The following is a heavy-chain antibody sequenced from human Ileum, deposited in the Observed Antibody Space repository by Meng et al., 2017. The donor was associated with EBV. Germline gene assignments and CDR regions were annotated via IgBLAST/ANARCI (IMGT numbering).Heavy chain of an antibody. V-gene: IGHV1-3*04. Sequence: QVQSVQSGAEMKKPGATVEVSCKASGYTFTSYAMNWVRQAPGQRLEWMGWINTGNGETKYSQKFQGRVTLTRDTSASTAYMELSSLRSEDTAVYYCASRPGIAVAGFDYWGQGTLVTVSS. CDR2: INTGNGET. CDR1: GYTFTSYA. CDR3: ASRPGIAVAGFDY. J-gene: IGHJ4*02. D-gene: IGHD6-19*01.